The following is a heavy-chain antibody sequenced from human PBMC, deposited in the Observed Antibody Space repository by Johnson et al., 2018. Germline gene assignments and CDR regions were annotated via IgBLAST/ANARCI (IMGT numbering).Heavy chain of an antibody. Sequence: QVQLVQSGPVLVKPTETLTLTCTVSGFSLSNARMGVSWIRQPPGKALEWLAHIFSNDDKSYSKSLKSRLTTSKDTSKSQVVLTMTNMDPVDTATYYCARRIGDGYSYGYDGMDVWGQGTTVTVSS. J-gene: IGHJ6*02. D-gene: IGHD5-18*01. V-gene: IGHV2-26*01. CDR1: GFSLSNARMG. CDR2: IFSNDDK. CDR3: ARRIGDGYSYGYDGMDV.